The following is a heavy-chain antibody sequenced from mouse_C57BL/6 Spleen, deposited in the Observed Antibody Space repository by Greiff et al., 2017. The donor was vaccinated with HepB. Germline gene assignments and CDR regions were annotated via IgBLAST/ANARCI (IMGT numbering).Heavy chain of an antibody. J-gene: IGHJ2*01. V-gene: IGHV1-62-3*01. CDR2: IDPNSGGT. CDR3: ARRYGSSSYYFDY. D-gene: IGHD1-1*01. CDR1: GYTFTSYW. Sequence: QVQLQQPGAELVKPGASVKLSCKASGYTFTSYWMHWVKQRPGRGLEWIGRIDPNSGGTKYNEKFKGKATLTVDTSSSTAYMQLSSLTSEDSAVYYCARRYGSSSYYFDYWGQGTTLTVSS.